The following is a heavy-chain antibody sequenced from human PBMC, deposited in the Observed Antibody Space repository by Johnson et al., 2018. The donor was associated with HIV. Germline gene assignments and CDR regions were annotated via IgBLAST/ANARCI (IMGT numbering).Heavy chain of an antibody. CDR3: ARGGVEGGSDI. D-gene: IGHD5-12*01. J-gene: IGHJ3*02. CDR2: ISADGDST. Sequence: VQLVESGGGSVQPGGSLRLSCEASGFTFSSYSMSWVRQVPGKGLEWVSSISADGDSTYYADSVKGRFTISRDNANNSLYLQMNSLRAEDTALYHCARGGVEGGSDIWGQGTMVSVAS. CDR1: GFTFSSYS. V-gene: IGHV3-23*04.